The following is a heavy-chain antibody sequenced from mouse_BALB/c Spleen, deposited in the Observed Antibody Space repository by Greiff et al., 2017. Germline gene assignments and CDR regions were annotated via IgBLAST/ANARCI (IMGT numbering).Heavy chain of an antibody. Sequence: DVKLVESGGGLVKPGGSLKLSCAASGFTFSSYAMSWVRQTPEKRLEWVASISSGGSTYYPDSVKGRFTISRDNARNILYLQMSSLRSEDTAMYYCARDGSSRYAMDYWGQGTSVTVSS. CDR2: ISSGGST. J-gene: IGHJ4*01. D-gene: IGHD1-1*01. V-gene: IGHV5-6-5*01. CDR3: ARDGSSRYAMDY. CDR1: GFTFSSYA.